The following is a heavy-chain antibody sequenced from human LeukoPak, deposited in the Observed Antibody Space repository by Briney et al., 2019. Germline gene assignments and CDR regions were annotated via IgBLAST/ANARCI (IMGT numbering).Heavy chain of an antibody. CDR3: ARDRRSRGGYYGMDV. CDR2: IYSGGST. J-gene: IGHJ6*02. V-gene: IGHV3-53*01. D-gene: IGHD2-15*01. Sequence: PGGSLRLSCAASGFTVSSNYMSWVRQAPGKGLEWVSVIYSGGSTYYADSVKGRFTISRDNSKNTLYLQMNSLRAEDTAVYYCARDRRSRGGYYGMDVWGQGTTVTVSS. CDR1: GFTVSSNY.